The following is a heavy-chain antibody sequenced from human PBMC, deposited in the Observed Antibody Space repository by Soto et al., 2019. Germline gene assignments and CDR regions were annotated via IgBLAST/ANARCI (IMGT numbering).Heavy chain of an antibody. CDR1: GYTFTSYG. J-gene: IGHJ4*02. D-gene: IGHD6-25*01. Sequence: QVQLVQSGAEVKKPGASVKVSCKASGYTFTSYGISWVRQAPGQGLEWMGWISAYNGNTNYAQKLQGRVTMTTDTATATAYVALRGLRSAVTALYYDAAASSMSRHVCWGKGCPVTATS. CDR2: ISAYNGNT. CDR3: AAASSMSRHVC. V-gene: IGHV1-18*01.